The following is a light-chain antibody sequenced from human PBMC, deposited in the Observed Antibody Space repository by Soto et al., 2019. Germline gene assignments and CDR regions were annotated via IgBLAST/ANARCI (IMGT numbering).Light chain of an antibody. CDR2: DVS. Sequence: EIVLTQYPATLSLSLVERATLSCRARQSVSTYLGWYQQKPGQAPRLLMSDVSRRATGIPARFSGSGSGTDFTLTISSLEPEDVAVYYCQHRVHGPTFGGGTKVEIK. CDR1: QSVSTY. V-gene: IGKV3-11*01. CDR3: QHRVHGPT. J-gene: IGKJ4*01.